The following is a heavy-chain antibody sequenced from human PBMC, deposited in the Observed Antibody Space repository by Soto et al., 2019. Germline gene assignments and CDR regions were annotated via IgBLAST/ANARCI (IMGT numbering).Heavy chain of an antibody. CDR3: ARRGLDDDAYDI. CDR2: IYPGDSET. J-gene: IGHJ3*02. D-gene: IGHD5-12*01. Sequence: EVQLVQSGEEVKKAGESLKISCKASGNIFSNYWIIWVRQLPGKGLESMGIIYPGDSETTYSPSFQGQVSISADKSLTTAFLQWSSLKASDTAMYYCARRGLDDDAYDIWGQGTMVTVSS. V-gene: IGHV5-51*01. CDR1: GNIFSNYW.